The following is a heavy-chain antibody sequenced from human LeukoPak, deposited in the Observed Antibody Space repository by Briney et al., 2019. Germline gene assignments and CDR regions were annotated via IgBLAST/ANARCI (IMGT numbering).Heavy chain of an antibody. J-gene: IGHJ3*02. CDR1: GGGFTFTSHA. V-gene: IGHV1-69*13. D-gene: IGHD3-22*01. Sequence: SVKVSCKASGGGFTFTSHAISWVRQAPGQGLEWMGGLIPIYGSANYAQKFQGRVTITSDESARTVYMELSSLRPEDSAVYYCAGFFYDNSGDAFDIWGQGTMVTVSS. CDR2: LIPIYGSA. CDR3: AGFFYDNSGDAFDI.